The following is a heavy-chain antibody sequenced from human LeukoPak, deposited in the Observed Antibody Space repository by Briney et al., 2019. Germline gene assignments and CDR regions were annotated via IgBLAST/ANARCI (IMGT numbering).Heavy chain of an antibody. CDR1: GGSISSYY. J-gene: IGHJ4*02. V-gene: IGHV4-4*07. Sequence: SETLSLTCTVSGGSISSYYWSWIRQTAGKGLEWIGRINASGSTRFNPSLKSRVTMSVDTSKNQFSLKLSSVTAADTAVYYCATSGWYLLPGVYWGQGTLVTVSS. CDR3: ATSGWYLLPGVY. D-gene: IGHD6-19*01. CDR2: INASGST.